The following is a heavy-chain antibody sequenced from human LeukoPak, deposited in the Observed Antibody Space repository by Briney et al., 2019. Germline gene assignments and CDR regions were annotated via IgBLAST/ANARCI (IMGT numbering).Heavy chain of an antibody. CDR2: INPNSGGT. CDR1: GYTFTGYY. Sequence: ASVKVSCKASGYTFTGYYMHWVRQAPGQGLEWMGWINPNSGGTNYAQKFQGRVTITRDTSISTAYMELSRLRSDDTAVYYCASDHGFWSGYGAFDIWGQGTMVTVSS. CDR3: ASDHGFWSGYGAFDI. D-gene: IGHD3-3*01. V-gene: IGHV1-2*02. J-gene: IGHJ3*02.